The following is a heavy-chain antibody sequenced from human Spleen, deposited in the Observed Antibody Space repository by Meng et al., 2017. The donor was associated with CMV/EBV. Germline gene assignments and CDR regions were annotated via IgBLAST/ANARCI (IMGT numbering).Heavy chain of an antibody. CDR3: ARLPITIFGVGKYYYYGMDV. J-gene: IGHJ6*02. CDR2: IYYSGNA. D-gene: IGHD3-3*01. CDR1: GGSISSGDYY. Sequence: SETLSLTCTVSGGSISSGDYYWSWIRQPPGKGLEWIGHIYYSGNAYYKPSLKSRFSISVDTSKNQFSLKVRFVTAADTAVYYCARLPITIFGVGKYYYYGMDVWGQGTTVTVSS. V-gene: IGHV4-30-4*01.